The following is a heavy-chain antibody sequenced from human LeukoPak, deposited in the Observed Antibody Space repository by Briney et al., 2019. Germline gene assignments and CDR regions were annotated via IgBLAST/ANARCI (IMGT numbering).Heavy chain of an antibody. V-gene: IGHV3-23*01. CDR2: ISGSGGST. Sequence: GGSLRLSCAASGFTFSAYWMHWVRQAPGKGLEWVSAISGSGGSTYYADSVKGRFTISRDNSKNTLYLQMNSLRAEDTAVYYCAKDPLFWSGPFDPWGQGTLVTVSS. J-gene: IGHJ5*02. CDR1: GFTFSAYW. CDR3: AKDPLFWSGPFDP. D-gene: IGHD3-3*01.